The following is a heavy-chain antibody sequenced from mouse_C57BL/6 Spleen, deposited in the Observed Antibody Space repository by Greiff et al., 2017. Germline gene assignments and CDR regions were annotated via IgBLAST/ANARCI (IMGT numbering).Heavy chain of an antibody. CDR1: GFTFSDYG. J-gene: IGHJ4*01. Sequence: EVMLVESGGGLVKPGGSLKLSCAASGFTFSDYGMHWVRQAPEKGLEWVAYISSGSSTIYYADTVKGRFTISRDNAKNTLFLQMISLRSEDTAMYYWARPKVTTLYYYAMDYWGQGTSVTVSS. D-gene: IGHD2-1*01. CDR2: ISSGSSTI. V-gene: IGHV5-17*01. CDR3: ARPKVTTLYYYAMDY.